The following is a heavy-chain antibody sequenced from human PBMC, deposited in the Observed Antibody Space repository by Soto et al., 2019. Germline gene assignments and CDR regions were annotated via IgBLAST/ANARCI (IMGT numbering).Heavy chain of an antibody. Sequence: GASVKVSCKASGYTLTSYGISWVRQAPGQGLEWMGWISAYNGNTNYAQKLQGRVTMTTDTSTSTAYMELRSLRSDDTAVYYCAKTSGYSYGYDAFDIWGQGTMVTVSS. D-gene: IGHD5-18*01. CDR1: GYTLTSYG. CDR2: ISAYNGNT. CDR3: AKTSGYSYGYDAFDI. V-gene: IGHV1-18*01. J-gene: IGHJ3*02.